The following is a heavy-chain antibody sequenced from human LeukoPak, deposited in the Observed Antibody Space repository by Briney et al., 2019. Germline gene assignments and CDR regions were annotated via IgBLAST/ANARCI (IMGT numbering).Heavy chain of an antibody. CDR2: INPSGGST. V-gene: IGHV1-46*01. D-gene: IGHD3-10*01. CDR3: ARATTMVRGVTQLNWFDP. Sequence: GASVKVSCKASGYTFTSYYMHWVRQAPGQGLEWMGIINPSGGSTSYAQKFQGRVTMTRDTSTSTVYMELSSLRSEDTAVYYCARATTMVRGVTQLNWFDPWGQGTLVTVS. CDR1: GYTFTSYY. J-gene: IGHJ5*02.